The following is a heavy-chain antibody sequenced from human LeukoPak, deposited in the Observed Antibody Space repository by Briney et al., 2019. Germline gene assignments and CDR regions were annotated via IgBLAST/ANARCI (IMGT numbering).Heavy chain of an antibody. CDR1: GYTFTGHY. D-gene: IGHD3-22*01. Sequence: ASVKVSCKASGYTFTGHYMHWVRQAPGQGLEWMGWVNPNGGGTKYAQKFQGRVTMTRDTSISTAYMELSRLRSDDTAVYYCARDKEYYYDSSGLKFDYWGQGTLVTVSS. V-gene: IGHV1-2*02. CDR3: ARDKEYYYDSSGLKFDY. CDR2: VNPNGGGT. J-gene: IGHJ4*02.